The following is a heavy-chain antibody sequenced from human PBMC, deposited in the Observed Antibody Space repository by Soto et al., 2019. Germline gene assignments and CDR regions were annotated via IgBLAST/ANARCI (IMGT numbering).Heavy chain of an antibody. CDR2: INCDSGGT. D-gene: IGHD5-12*01. V-gene: IGHV1-2*04. J-gene: IGHJ3*02. CDR1: GYTFTDYY. Sequence: HVQLVQSGADVKKPGASVKVSCEASGYTFTDYYIHWVRQAPGQGLEWMGRINCDSGGTTYAQKFQGWVTMTRDTSINTVYLEMSRLTSNATAIYYCSRDLVGYEAFEIWGQGTLVAVSS. CDR3: SRDLVGYEAFEI.